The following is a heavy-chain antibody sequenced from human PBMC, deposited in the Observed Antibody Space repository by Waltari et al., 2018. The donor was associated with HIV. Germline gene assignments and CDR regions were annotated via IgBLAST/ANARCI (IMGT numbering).Heavy chain of an antibody. CDR3: AREFRSDYDSSGYYFDY. CDR2: IYYRGSP. J-gene: IGHJ4*02. D-gene: IGHD3-22*01. CDR1: GGSLSSYY. V-gene: IGHV4-59*01. Sequence: QVQLQESGPGLVKPSETLSLTCTVSGGSLSSYYWSWIGQPPGKGLEWIGYIYYRGSPNYNPSLKSRVTISVDTSKNQFSLKLSSVTAADTAVYYCAREFRSDYDSSGYYFDYWGQGTLVTVSS.